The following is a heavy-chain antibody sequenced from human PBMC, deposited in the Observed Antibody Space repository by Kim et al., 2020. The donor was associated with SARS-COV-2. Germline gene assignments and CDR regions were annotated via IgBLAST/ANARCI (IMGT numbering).Heavy chain of an antibody. CDR2: GTT. Sequence: GTTDYAAPVKGRFTISRDDSKNTLYLQMNSLKTEDTAVYYCTTRVDVGAYWGQGTLVTVSS. J-gene: IGHJ4*02. V-gene: IGHV3-15*01. D-gene: IGHD3-16*01. CDR3: TTRVDVGAY.